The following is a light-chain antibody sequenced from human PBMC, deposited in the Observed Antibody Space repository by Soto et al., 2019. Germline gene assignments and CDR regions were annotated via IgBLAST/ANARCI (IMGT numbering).Light chain of an antibody. V-gene: IGKV1-9*01. CDR1: QDINTY. Sequence: DIQLTQSPSFLSASVGDRVTITCRASQDINTYLAWYQQKPGKAPKLLIFAASTLQNGVPSRFSGSRSGTELTVTITSLPPEDFKTYYCQQRKSYPITFGQGTRLEIK. CDR2: AAS. CDR3: QQRKSYPIT. J-gene: IGKJ5*01.